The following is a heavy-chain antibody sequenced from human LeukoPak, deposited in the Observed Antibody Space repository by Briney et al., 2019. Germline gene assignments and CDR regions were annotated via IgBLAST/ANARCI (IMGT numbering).Heavy chain of an antibody. D-gene: IGHD2-21*01. Sequence: SETLSLTCTVSGGSISSYHWIWIRQPPGKGLEWIGYIHYSGSTNYNPSLKSRVTTSVDTSKKQFSLKLRSVTAADTAVHYCARSVSWGLLVRDDAFDIWGQGTMVTVSS. CDR3: ARSVSWGLLVRDDAFDI. J-gene: IGHJ3*02. CDR2: IHYSGST. V-gene: IGHV4-59*08. CDR1: GGSISSYH.